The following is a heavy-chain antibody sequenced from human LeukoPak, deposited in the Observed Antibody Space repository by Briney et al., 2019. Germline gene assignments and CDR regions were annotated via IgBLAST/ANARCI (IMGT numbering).Heavy chain of an antibody. CDR3: VSQSYSGSDNYYFHY. D-gene: IGHD1-26*01. V-gene: IGHV3-23*01. Sequence: GGSLRLSCAASGFTFNSYAMSWVRQAPGKGLEWVSIISGSGERTYYADSVKGRFAVSRDNSKNTLYLQMMSLRAGDTAVYYCVSQSYSGSDNYYFHYWGQGTLVAVSS. CDR2: ISGSGERT. J-gene: IGHJ4*02. CDR1: GFTFNSYA.